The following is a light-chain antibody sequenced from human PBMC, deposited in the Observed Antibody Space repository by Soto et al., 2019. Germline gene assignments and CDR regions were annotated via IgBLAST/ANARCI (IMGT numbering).Light chain of an antibody. CDR3: QSSDGNNMV. J-gene: IGLJ2*01. CDR2: EDN. V-gene: IGLV6-57*02. CDR1: SGSIASGY. Sequence: NFMLTQPHSVSESPGKTVTISCTGSSGSIASGYVQWYQQRPGSAPTTLIYEDNRRPAGVPDRFSGSIDSSSNSASLTISGLRPEDEADYYCQSSDGNNMVFGGGNKLTVL.